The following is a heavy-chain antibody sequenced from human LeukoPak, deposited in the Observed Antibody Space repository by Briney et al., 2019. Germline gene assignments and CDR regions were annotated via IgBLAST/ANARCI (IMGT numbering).Heavy chain of an antibody. D-gene: IGHD1-14*01. J-gene: IGHJ6*02. CDR3: ARDQAGNYYGMDV. Sequence: ASVKVSCKASGDTFTGYYMHGVRQAPGQGRGGMGWINPNSGGTNYAQKLKGRVTMTRDTSISTAYMELSRLRSDDTAVYYCARDQAGNYYGMDVWGQGPTVSVSS. CDR1: GDTFTGYY. CDR2: INPNSGGT. V-gene: IGHV1-2*02.